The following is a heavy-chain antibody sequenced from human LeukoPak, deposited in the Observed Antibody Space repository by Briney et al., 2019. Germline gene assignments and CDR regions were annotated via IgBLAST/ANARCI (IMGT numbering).Heavy chain of an antibody. D-gene: IGHD3-9*01. Sequence: SETLSLTCAVSGGSISGGGYSWSWIRPPPGKGLEWVGYIYHSGSTYYNPSLKSRVTISVDRSKNQFSLKLSSVTAADTAVYYCARKGDPTGYYFVYYYDYMDVWGKGTTVTVSS. CDR2: IYHSGST. J-gene: IGHJ6*03. CDR1: GGSISGGGYS. V-gene: IGHV4-30-2*01. CDR3: ARKGDPTGYYFVYYYDYMDV.